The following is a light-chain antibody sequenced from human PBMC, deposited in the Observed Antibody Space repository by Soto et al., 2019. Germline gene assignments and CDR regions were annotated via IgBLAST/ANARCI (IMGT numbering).Light chain of an antibody. V-gene: IGKV3-11*01. CDR1: QSVNNY. Sequence: EIVLTQSPATLSLSPGERATLSCRASQSVNNYLAWYQQRPGQAPRLLIYDASNRATGIPARFSGSGSGTDFTLTISRLEPEDFATYYCQQYDSYSPLTFGGGTKVEIK. CDR2: DAS. CDR3: QQYDSYSPLT. J-gene: IGKJ4*01.